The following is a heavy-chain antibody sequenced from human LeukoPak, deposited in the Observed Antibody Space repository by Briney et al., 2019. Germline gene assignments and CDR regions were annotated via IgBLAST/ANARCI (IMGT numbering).Heavy chain of an antibody. CDR1: GYTFTGYY. V-gene: IGHV1-2*02. CDR3: ARGVGATLDY. D-gene: IGHD1-26*01. Sequence: ASVKVSCKASGYTFTGYYMHWVRQAPGQGLEWMGWINPNSGGTNYAQKFQGRVTMTRDTSISTAYMERVRLRSGGRAVYYCARGVGATLDYWGQGTLVTVSS. CDR2: INPNSGGT. J-gene: IGHJ4*02.